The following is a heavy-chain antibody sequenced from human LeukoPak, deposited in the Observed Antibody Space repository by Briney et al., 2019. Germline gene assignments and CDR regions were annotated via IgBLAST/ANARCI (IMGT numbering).Heavy chain of an antibody. D-gene: IGHD3-22*01. CDR2: INPNSGGT. CDR1: GYTFTGHY. Sequence: GASVKVSCKXSGYTFTGHYMHWVRQAPRQGLEWMGWINPNSGGTNYAQKFQGRVTMTRDTSISTAYMELSRLRSDDTAVYYCARGFGSGYYYEDYWGQGTLVTVSS. J-gene: IGHJ4*02. V-gene: IGHV1-2*02. CDR3: ARGFGSGYYYEDY.